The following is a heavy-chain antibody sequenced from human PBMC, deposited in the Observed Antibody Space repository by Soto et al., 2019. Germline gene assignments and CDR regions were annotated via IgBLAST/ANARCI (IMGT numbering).Heavy chain of an antibody. CDR1: GYTFTNFD. CDR2: MNPNSGTT. Sequence: SVNVSCKASGYTFTNFDVNWVRQATGQGLEWMGWMNPNSGTTDYAQKFQSRVTMTTNNSTSTAYMELSSLRSEDTAVYYCATNEWIQLCFMRHYYYYCMDVWGQGTLVTLSS. V-gene: IGHV1-8*01. J-gene: IGHJ6*02. CDR3: ATNEWIQLCFMRHYYYYCMDV. D-gene: IGHD5-18*01.